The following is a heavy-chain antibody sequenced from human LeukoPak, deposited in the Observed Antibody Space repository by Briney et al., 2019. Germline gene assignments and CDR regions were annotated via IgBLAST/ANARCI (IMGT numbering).Heavy chain of an antibody. V-gene: IGHV1-18*01. D-gene: IGHD3-3*01. Sequence: GASVKVSCKASGYTFTSYGISWVRQAPGQGLEWMGWISAYNGNTNYAQKLQGRVTMTTDTSTSTAYMELRSLRSDDTAVYYCARAQRGYYDFRSGSAYSNWFDPWGQGTLVTVSS. CDR3: ARAQRGYYDFRSGSAYSNWFDP. J-gene: IGHJ5*02. CDR2: ISAYNGNT. CDR1: GYTFTSYG.